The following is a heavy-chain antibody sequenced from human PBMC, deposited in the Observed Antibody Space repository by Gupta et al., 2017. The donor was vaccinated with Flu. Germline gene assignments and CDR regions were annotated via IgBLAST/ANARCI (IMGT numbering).Heavy chain of an antibody. CDR1: TFDGYT. Sequence: TFDGYTMNWVRQGPGKGLEWVASISMTGRQIFYGNSVKGRFIISRDNGEDSLYLQMNSMKPEDSGVYYCARGNDWFDSWGQGTRVTVSP. CDR2: ISMTGRQI. J-gene: IGHJ5*01. CDR3: ARGNDWFDS. V-gene: IGHV3-21*01.